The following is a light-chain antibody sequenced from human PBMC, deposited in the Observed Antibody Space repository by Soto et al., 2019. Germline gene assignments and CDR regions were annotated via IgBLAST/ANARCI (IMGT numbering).Light chain of an antibody. CDR3: QQYYNWPRLT. CDR2: DAS. V-gene: IGKV3-15*01. CDR1: QSVRSN. J-gene: IGKJ4*01. Sequence: IVMTQSPATLSVSPGERVTLSCRATQSVRSNLAWYQQKPGQAPRLLIYDASTRATGIPARFSGSGSGTEFTLTISSLQSEAFAVYYCQQYYNWPRLTFGGGTKVEIQ.